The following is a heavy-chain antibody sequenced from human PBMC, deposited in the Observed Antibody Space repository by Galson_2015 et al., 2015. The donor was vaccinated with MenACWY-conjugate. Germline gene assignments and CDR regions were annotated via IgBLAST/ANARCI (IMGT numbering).Heavy chain of an antibody. CDR1: GDSVSSNSAA. V-gene: IGHV6-1*01. Sequence: CAISGDSVSSNSAAWNWIGQSPSRGLEWLGRTYYRSKWSNDYAESVKSRIIINPDTSKNQFSLQLNSVTPEDTAVYYCARGGGRFDVWAQGTTVTVS. J-gene: IGHJ6*02. D-gene: IGHD3-3*01. CDR3: ARGGGRFDV. CDR2: TYYRSKWSN.